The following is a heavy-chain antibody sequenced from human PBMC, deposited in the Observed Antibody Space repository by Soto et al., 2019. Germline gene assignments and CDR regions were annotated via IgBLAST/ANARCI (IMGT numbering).Heavy chain of an antibody. CDR3: ARDRAKWKDYYYYGMDV. V-gene: IGHV4-30-4*01. J-gene: IGHJ6*02. Sequence: QVQLQESGPGLVKPSQTLSLTCTVSGGSISSGDDFWTWIRQPPGKGLEWIGYIYYSGSTYYNPSPKSRLTMSVDKSKNQFSLKLSSVTAADTAVYYCARDRAKWKDYYYYGMDVWGQGTTVTVSS. D-gene: IGHD1-20*01. CDR1: GGSISSGDDF. CDR2: IYYSGST.